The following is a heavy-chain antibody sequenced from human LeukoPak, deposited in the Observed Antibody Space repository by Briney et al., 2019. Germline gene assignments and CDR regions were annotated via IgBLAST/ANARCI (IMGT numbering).Heavy chain of an antibody. Sequence: SETLSLTCTVSGGSISSSSNYWGWIRQPPGKRLEWIGYIHYSGSTNYNPSLESRVTISVDTSKNQFSLRLSSVTAADTAVYYCARYGITKVRGGKYYFDSWGQGTLVTVSS. V-gene: IGHV4-61*05. J-gene: IGHJ4*02. CDR1: GGSISSSSNY. D-gene: IGHD3-10*01. CDR3: ARYGITKVRGGKYYFDS. CDR2: IHYSGST.